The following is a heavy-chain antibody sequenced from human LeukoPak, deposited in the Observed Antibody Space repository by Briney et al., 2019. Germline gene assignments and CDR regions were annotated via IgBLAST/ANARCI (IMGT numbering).Heavy chain of an antibody. Sequence: GGSLRLSCAASGFTFSSYAMHWVRQAPGKGLEWVAVISYDGSNKYYADSVKGRFTISRDNSKNTLYLQMNSLRAEDTAVYYCARAEDTAMVRYYYYYGMDVWGQGTTVTVSS. V-gene: IGHV3-30*07. CDR2: ISYDGSNK. J-gene: IGHJ6*02. CDR3: ARAEDTAMVRYYYYYGMDV. CDR1: GFTFSSYA. D-gene: IGHD5-18*01.